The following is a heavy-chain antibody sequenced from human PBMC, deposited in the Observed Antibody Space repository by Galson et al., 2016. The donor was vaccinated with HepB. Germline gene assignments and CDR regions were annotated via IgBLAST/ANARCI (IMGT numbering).Heavy chain of an antibody. Sequence: SVKVSCKASGYTFSGFYIHWVRQAPGQGLEWMGWINPNSGVTPYAQKFQGRVTMTRDTSISTVYMELSSLRSDDTAMYYCAREAKPYGDIDFWGQGIQVTVSS. D-gene: IGHD4-17*01. CDR3: AREAKPYGDIDF. CDR2: INPNSGVT. V-gene: IGHV1-2*02. J-gene: IGHJ4*02. CDR1: GYTFSGFY.